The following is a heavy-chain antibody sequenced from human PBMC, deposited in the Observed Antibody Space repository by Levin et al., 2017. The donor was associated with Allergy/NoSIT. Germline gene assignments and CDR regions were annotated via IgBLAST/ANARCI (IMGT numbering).Heavy chain of an antibody. Sequence: HAGGSLRLSCAASGFTFRSYGMHWVRQAPGKGLEWVALITYDGSNRYHADSVEGRFTISRDNSKNTLYLQMNSLRAEDTAVYYCARDSRYDILTGYFNDPFFQHWGQGTLVTVSS. CDR3: ARDSRYDILTGYFNDPFFQH. CDR1: GFTFRSYG. CDR2: ITYDGSNR. J-gene: IGHJ1*01. D-gene: IGHD3-9*01. V-gene: IGHV3-33*01.